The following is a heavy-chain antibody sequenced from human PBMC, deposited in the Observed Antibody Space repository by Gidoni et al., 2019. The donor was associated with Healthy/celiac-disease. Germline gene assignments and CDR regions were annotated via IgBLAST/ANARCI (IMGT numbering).Heavy chain of an antibody. J-gene: IGHJ4*02. V-gene: IGHV4-61*02. CDR2: IYTSGST. CDR1: RGSISSGSYY. D-gene: IGHD3-9*01. CDR3: ARDYDILTGLDY. Sequence: QEQLQESGPGLVKPSLPLSPTCTVPRGSISSGSYYWSWLRQPAGNGLEWIGRIYTSGSTNYNPSLKSRVTISVDTTKNQFSLKLSSVTAADTAVYYCARDYDILTGLDYWGQGTLVTVSS.